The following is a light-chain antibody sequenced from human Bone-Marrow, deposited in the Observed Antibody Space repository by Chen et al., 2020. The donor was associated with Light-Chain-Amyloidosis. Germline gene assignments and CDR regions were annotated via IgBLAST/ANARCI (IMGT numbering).Light chain of an antibody. CDR1: HIGSTS. J-gene: IGLJ3*02. Sequence: SYVLTQPSSVSVAPGQTATIDCGGNHIGSTSVHWYQQTPGQAPLLVVYDDSDRPSGIPERLSGSNSGNTATLTISRVEAGDEADYYCQVWDRSSDRPVFGGGTKLTVL. CDR3: QVWDRSSDRPV. CDR2: DDS. V-gene: IGLV3-21*02.